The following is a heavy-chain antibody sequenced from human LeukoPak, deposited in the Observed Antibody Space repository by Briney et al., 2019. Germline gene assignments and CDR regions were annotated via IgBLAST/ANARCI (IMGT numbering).Heavy chain of an antibody. D-gene: IGHD3-10*01. CDR3: AKSPYGSGSFSALDI. CDR2: ISGSAGNT. CDR1: GFTFSSYA. Sequence: GGSLRLSCVASGFTFSSYAMYWVRQAPGEGLEWVSIISGSAGNTYYADSVKGRLTISRGNSKNTLYLQMNSLRAEDTAIYYCAKSPYGSGSFSALDIWGQGTTVTVSS. J-gene: IGHJ3*02. V-gene: IGHV3-23*01.